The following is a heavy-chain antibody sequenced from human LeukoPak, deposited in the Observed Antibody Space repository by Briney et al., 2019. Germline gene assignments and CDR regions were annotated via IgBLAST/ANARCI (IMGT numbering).Heavy chain of an antibody. CDR3: ARSRSYYPADY. CDR1: GFDFSNTW. J-gene: IGHJ4*02. CDR2: IRGNGREK. Sequence: GGSLRLSCAASGFDFSNTWMTWVRQGPEKGLEWVAIIRGNGREKYYVDSVKGRFTISRDNSKNSLYLQMDSLRAEDTAVYYCARSRSYYPADYWGQGTLVTVSS. V-gene: IGHV3-7*05. D-gene: IGHD1-26*01.